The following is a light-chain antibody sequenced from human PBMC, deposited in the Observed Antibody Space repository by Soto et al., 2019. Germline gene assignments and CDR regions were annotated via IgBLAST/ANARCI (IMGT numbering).Light chain of an antibody. Sequence: EIVMTQSPATLSVSPGARATLSCRASQTVTNNLAWYQQKPGQAPRLLIYGASTRATGIPASFSGSGSGTEFTLTISSLQSEDFAVYYCQQYYSWPRTFGQGTKV. CDR3: QQYYSWPRT. CDR2: GAS. J-gene: IGKJ1*01. V-gene: IGKV3-15*01. CDR1: QTVTNN.